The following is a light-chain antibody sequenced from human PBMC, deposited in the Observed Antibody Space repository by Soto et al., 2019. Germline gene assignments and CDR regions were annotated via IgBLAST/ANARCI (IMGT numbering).Light chain of an antibody. V-gene: IGKV4-1*01. J-gene: IGKJ2*01. CDR1: QTVLYSSTNKNY. CDR3: QNYYTTPYT. CDR2: WAS. Sequence: DIVMTQSPDSLAVSLGERATINCKSSQTVLYSSTNKNYLAWYQQKPGQPPKLLIYWASTRESGVPDRFSGSGSGTDFTLTISSLQAEDVAVYYCQNYYTTPYTFGQGTKLEIK.